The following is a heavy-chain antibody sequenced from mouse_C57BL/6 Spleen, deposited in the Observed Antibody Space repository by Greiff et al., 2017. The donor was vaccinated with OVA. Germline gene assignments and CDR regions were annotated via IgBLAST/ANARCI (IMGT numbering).Heavy chain of an antibody. V-gene: IGHV1-50*01. J-gene: IGHJ2*01. Sequence: QVQLQQPGAELVKPGASVKLSCKASGYTFTSYWMQWVKQRPGQGLEWIGEIDTSDSYNNYNQKFKGKATFTVDTSSSTAYMQLSSLTSEDAAVYYCARSYVTTVPDYWGQGTTLTVSS. D-gene: IGHD1-1*01. CDR3: ARSYVTTVPDY. CDR1: GYTFTSYW. CDR2: IDTSDSYN.